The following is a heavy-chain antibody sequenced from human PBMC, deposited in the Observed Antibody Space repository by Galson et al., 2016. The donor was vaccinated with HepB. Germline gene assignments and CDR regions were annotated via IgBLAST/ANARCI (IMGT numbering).Heavy chain of an antibody. CDR1: GGSIRSNYY. D-gene: IGHD1-1*01. CDR3: ATHKTGTTGSPFDY. Sequence: SETLSLTCTVSGGSIRSNYYWGWIRQPPGQGLEWIGSIHYGGTTQYNPSLKSRVTMTVDTSKNQFSLNLGSATAADTAFYFCATHKTGTTGSPFDYWGQGALVTVSS. V-gene: IGHV4-39*01. J-gene: IGHJ4*02. CDR2: IHYGGTT.